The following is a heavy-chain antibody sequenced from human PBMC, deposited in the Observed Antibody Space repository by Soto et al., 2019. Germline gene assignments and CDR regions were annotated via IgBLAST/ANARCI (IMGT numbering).Heavy chain of an antibody. CDR1: GFTVSAYT. CDR2: ISSDRSHK. CDR3: ARWEQPLFDY. V-gene: IGHV3-30-3*01. J-gene: IGHJ4*02. Sequence: QVQLVESGGGVVQPGRSLRLSCAASGFTVSAYTMHWVRQAPGKGLEWVAVISSDRSHKYYADSLKGRFTISRDNSTNTLYLQMNSLRAEDTAVYYCARWEQPLFDYWGQGTLVTVSS. D-gene: IGHD1-26*01.